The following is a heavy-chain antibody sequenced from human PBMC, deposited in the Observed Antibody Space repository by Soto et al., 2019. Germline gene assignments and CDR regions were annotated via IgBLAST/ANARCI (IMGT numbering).Heavy chain of an antibody. CDR1: GFTFSSYS. D-gene: IGHD3-10*01. Sequence: EVQLVESGGGLVQPGGSLRLSCAASGFTFSSYSMNWVRQAPGKGLEWVSYISSSSSTIYYADSVKGRFTISRDNAKNSLYRQMNSLRAEDTAVYYCATGREGSYYPYHFYYGGQGTLVTVSS. J-gene: IGHJ4*02. CDR2: ISSSSSTI. CDR3: ATGREGSYYPYHFYY. V-gene: IGHV3-48*01.